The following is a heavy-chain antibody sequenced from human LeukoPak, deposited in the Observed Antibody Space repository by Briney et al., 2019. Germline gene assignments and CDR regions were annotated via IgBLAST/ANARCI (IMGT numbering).Heavy chain of an antibody. J-gene: IGHJ4*02. CDR3: AKDGKWLVREFDY. CDR1: GFTFSSYG. Sequence: SGGSLRLSCAASGFTFSSYGMHWVRQAPGKGLEWVAVISYDGSNKYYADSVKGRFTISRDNSKNTLYLQMNSLRAEDTAVYYCAKDGKWLVREFDYWGQGTLVTVSS. CDR2: ISYDGSNK. D-gene: IGHD6-19*01. V-gene: IGHV3-30*18.